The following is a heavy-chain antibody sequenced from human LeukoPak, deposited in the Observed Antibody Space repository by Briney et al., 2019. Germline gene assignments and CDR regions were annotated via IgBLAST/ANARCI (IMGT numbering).Heavy chain of an antibody. CDR2: IIPIFGTA. CDR3: ASSPRRYSSSWYITFDI. D-gene: IGHD6-13*01. V-gene: IGHV1-69*13. J-gene: IGHJ3*02. Sequence: GASVKVSCKASGGTFSSYAISWVRQAPGQGLEWMGGIIPIFGTANYAQKFQGRVTITADESTSTAYMELSSLRSEDTAVYYCASSPRRYSSSWYITFDIWGRGTMVTVSS. CDR1: GGTFSSYA.